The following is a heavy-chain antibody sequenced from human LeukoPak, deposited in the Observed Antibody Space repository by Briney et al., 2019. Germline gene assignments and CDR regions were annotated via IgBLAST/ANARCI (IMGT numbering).Heavy chain of an antibody. Sequence: PGESLRLPCAASGFTFSNAWMSWVRQAPGKGLEWVGRIKSKTDGGTPDYAAPVKGRFTISRDDSKYTLYLQMNSLKTEDTAVYYCTGVSRSSWYDYWGQGTLVTVS. D-gene: IGHD6-13*01. J-gene: IGHJ4*02. CDR1: GFTFSNAW. CDR3: TGVSRSSWYDY. CDR2: IKSKTDGGTP. V-gene: IGHV3-15*01.